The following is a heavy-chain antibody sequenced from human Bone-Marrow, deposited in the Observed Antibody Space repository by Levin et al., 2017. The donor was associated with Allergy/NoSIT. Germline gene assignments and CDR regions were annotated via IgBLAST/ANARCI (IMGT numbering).Heavy chain of an antibody. CDR3: AREYYMDV. V-gene: IGHV4-38-2*02. CDR1: GYSISSDYY. Sequence: SETLSLTCAVSGYSISSDYYWGWIRQPPGKGPEWIGNIHETGSTKYNPSLKSRVTISVDTSKNQFSLQLNSVTAADTAVYFCAREYYMDVWGKGTTVTV. J-gene: IGHJ6*03. CDR2: IHETGST.